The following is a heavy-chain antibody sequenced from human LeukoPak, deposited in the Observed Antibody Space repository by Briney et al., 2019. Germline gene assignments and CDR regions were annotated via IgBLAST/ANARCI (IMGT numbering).Heavy chain of an antibody. J-gene: IGHJ4*02. CDR3: SRGSGWLSVY. CDR2: ISGGTT. CDR1: GFTFGDYL. Sequence: PGGSLRLSCTASGFTFGDYLMSWFRQAPGKGLEWIGFISGGTTEYAASVKGRFTIPRDDSTSIANLQMNSLTTEDTAVYYCSRGSGWLSVYWGQGTLVTVSS. V-gene: IGHV3-49*03. D-gene: IGHD6-19*01.